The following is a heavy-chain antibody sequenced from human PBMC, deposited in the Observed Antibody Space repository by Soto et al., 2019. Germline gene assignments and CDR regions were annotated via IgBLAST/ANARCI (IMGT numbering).Heavy chain of an antibody. J-gene: IGHJ6*02. D-gene: IGHD6-13*01. CDR1: GFSFSRYN. CDR2: ISSSGSTI. CDR3: ARDAWGYSSSWYPTSHGMDV. V-gene: IGHV3-48*04. Sequence: LRLSCEVSGFSFSRYNMNWVRQAPGKGLEWVAYISSSGSTIYYADSVKGRFTISRDNAKNSLYLQMNSLRAEDTAVYYCARDAWGYSSSWYPTSHGMDVWGQGTTVTVSS.